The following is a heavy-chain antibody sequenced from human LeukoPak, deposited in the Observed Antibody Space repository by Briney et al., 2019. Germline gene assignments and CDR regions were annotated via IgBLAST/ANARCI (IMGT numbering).Heavy chain of an antibody. CDR2: INHSGST. CDR3: ARDKYSSSWFDSDY. Sequence: SETLSLTCAVSSGAFRDFSWSWIRQSPGKGLEWIGDINHSGSTNYNSSLQSRVTISIDTARNHFSLTLRSVTAADTAVYYCARDKYSSSWFDSDYWGQGTLVTVSS. V-gene: IGHV4-34*01. J-gene: IGHJ4*02. CDR1: SGAFRDFS. D-gene: IGHD6-13*01.